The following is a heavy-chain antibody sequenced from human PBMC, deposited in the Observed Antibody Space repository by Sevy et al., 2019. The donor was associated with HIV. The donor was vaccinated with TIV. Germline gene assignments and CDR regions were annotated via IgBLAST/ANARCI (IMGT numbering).Heavy chain of an antibody. V-gene: IGHV3-49*03. CDR2: IRRNSHEPYGGTT. CDR1: GFTFGDYA. D-gene: IGHD5-12*01. Sequence: GGSLRLSCTSSGFTFGDYAMSWFRQAPGKGLEWVAFIRRNSHEPYGGTTEYAASVKGRFTISRDDSKSIAYLQMNSLKTEDTAVYYCTRPLATADTPEYFFDYWGHGILVTVSS. J-gene: IGHJ4*01. CDR3: TRPLATADTPEYFFDY.